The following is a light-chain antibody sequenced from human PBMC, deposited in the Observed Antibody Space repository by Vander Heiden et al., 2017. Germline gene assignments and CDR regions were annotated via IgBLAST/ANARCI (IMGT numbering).Light chain of an antibody. CDR2: GNS. CDR3: QSYDSSLSGYV. V-gene: IGLV1-40*01. J-gene: IGLJ1*01. Sequence: QSVLTQPPSVSGAPGQRVTIPCTGSSSNIGAGYDVHWYQQLPGTTPKLLVYGNSNRPSGVPDRFSGSKSGTSASLAITGLQAEDGADYYCQSYDSSLSGYVFGTGTKVTVL. CDR1: SSNIGAGYD.